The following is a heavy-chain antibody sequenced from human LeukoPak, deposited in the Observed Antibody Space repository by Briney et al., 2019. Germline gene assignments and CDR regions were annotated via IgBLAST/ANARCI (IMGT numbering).Heavy chain of an antibody. CDR1: GFDFRKFP. V-gene: IGHV3-30*14. CDR3: ARESSGSTSATGF. Sequence: GGSLRLSCAASGFDFRKFPMHWVRQIPGKGLEWVAVFTYSGSDRYYADSVKGRFTISRDNSRSTLYLQMNSLRVEDTALYYCARESSGSTSATGFWGQGTLVTVSS. CDR2: FTYSGSDR. J-gene: IGHJ4*02. D-gene: IGHD1-26*01.